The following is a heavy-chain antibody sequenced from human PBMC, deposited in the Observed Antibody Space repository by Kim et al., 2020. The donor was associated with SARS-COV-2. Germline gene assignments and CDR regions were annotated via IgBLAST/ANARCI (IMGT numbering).Heavy chain of an antibody. J-gene: IGHJ5*02. CDR1: GFTFNGYG. V-gene: IGHV3-30-3*01. CDR2: ISYDGSIK. CDR3: VRDYDSSGCP. D-gene: IGHD6-19*01. Sequence: GGSLRLSCAASGFTFNGYGMHWLRQPPGKGLECVAFISYDGSIKYYADSVRGRFTISRDNSKNTLYLQMNNLRTEDTAVFYCVRDYDSSGCPWGQGNLVT.